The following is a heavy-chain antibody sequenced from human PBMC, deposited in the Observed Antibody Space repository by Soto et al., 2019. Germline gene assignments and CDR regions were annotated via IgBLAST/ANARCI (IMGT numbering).Heavy chain of an antibody. CDR2: ISGGGDTT. D-gene: IGHD3-10*01. CDR3: ATGRGGSGSLPPRVDF. Sequence: EVQLLESGGGLVQPGGSLRLSCAASGFTFNNYAMTWVRQAPGKGLEWVSAISGGGDTTSYADSVKGRFTVSRDGSKNPLYLQMRSLRAEDTALYYCATGRGGSGSLPPRVDFWGQGTLVTVSS. V-gene: IGHV3-23*01. CDR1: GFTFNNYA. J-gene: IGHJ4*02.